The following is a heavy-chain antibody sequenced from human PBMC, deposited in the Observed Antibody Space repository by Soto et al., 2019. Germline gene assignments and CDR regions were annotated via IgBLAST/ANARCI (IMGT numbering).Heavy chain of an antibody. CDR3: ARDSYFQH. V-gene: IGHV3-53*01. CDR2: IYDDDRT. J-gene: IGHJ1*01. CDR1: GFTVSSNY. Sequence: PGGSLRLSCAASGFTVSSNYMNWVRQAPGKGLEWVSVIYDDDRTYYADSVKGRFTISRDNSKNTLYLQMNSLRAEDTALYYCARDSYFQHWGQGTLVTVSS.